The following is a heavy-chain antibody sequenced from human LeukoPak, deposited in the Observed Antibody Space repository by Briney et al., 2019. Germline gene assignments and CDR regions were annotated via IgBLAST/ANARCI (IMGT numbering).Heavy chain of an antibody. D-gene: IGHD3-10*01. J-gene: IGHJ4*02. V-gene: IGHV1-8*01. Sequence: ASVKVSCKASGYTFTSYDINWVRQATGQGLAWMGWMNPNSGNTGYAQKFQGRVTMTRNTSISTAYTELSSLRSEDTAVYYCARVEGGSGSYYPPFDYWGQGTLVTVSS. CDR1: GYTFTSYD. CDR2: MNPNSGNT. CDR3: ARVEGGSGSYYPPFDY.